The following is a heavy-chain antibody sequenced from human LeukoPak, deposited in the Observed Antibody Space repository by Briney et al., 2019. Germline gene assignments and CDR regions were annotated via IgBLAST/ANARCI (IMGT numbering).Heavy chain of an antibody. CDR2: ISWNSGII. CDR1: GFTFDDYA. Sequence: GGSLRLSCAASGFTFDDYAMHWVRQAPGKGLEWVSGISWNSGIIGYADSVKGRFTISRDNAKNSLYLQMNSLRAEDTALYYCARGGGGNGNDAYDIWGQGTMVTVSS. J-gene: IGHJ3*02. D-gene: IGHD4-23*01. CDR3: ARGGGGNGNDAYDI. V-gene: IGHV3-9*01.